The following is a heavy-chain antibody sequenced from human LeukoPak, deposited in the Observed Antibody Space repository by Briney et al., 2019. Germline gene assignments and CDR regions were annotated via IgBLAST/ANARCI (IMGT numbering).Heavy chain of an antibody. D-gene: IGHD6-19*01. J-gene: IGHJ4*02. CDR1: GVSISSSNSY. V-gene: IGHV4-39*07. Sequence: SETLSLTCTVSGVSISSSNSYWGWIRQPPGKGLEWIGSIYYSGSTYYNPSLKSRVTISVDTSKNQFSLKLSSVTAADTAVYYCARDQRHGSGPMEIDYWGQGTLVTVSS. CDR3: ARDQRHGSGPMEIDY. CDR2: IYYSGST.